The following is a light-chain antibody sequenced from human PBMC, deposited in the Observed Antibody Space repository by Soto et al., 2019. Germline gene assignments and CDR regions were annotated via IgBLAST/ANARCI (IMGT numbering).Light chain of an antibody. CDR3: QQTYSSILT. Sequence: DIQMTQSPSSLSAFVGDRVTITCRASQSISSYLNWYQQKPGKAPNLLIYVASNLQSGVPSRFSGSGSGTDFTLTISSLQPEDVATYYCQQTYSSILTFGGGTRVEIK. V-gene: IGKV1-39*01. CDR1: QSISSY. CDR2: VAS. J-gene: IGKJ4*01.